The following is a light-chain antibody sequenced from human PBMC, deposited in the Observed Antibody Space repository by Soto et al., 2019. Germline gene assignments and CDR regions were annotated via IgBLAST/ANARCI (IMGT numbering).Light chain of an antibody. Sequence: LTQSPSSLSASVGDRVTISCRASQGISMYLAWYQQKPGQAPRLLIYGASTRATGIPDRFSGSGSGTDFTLTISRLEPEDFAVYYCQQYGGSPRLTFGGGTKWIS. V-gene: IGKV3-20*01. CDR3: QQYGGSPRLT. CDR2: GAS. J-gene: IGKJ4*01. CDR1: QGISMY.